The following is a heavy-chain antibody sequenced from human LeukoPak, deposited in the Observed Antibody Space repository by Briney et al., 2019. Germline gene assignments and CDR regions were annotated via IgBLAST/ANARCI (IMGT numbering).Heavy chain of an antibody. J-gene: IGHJ4*02. CDR1: GFTFSSYA. Sequence: PGGSLRLSCAASGFTFSSYAMSWVRQAPGKGLEWVSVISGSGGSTYYADSVKGRFTISRDNSMNTLYLQMNSLRAEDTAVYYCAKWGDYDVLTGYVSDYWGQGTLVTVSS. CDR3: AKWGDYDVLTGYVSDY. V-gene: IGHV3-23*01. D-gene: IGHD3-9*01. CDR2: ISGSGGST.